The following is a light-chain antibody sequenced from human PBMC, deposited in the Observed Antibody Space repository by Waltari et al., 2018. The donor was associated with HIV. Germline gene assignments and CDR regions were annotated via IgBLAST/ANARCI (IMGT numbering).Light chain of an antibody. CDR2: RAS. V-gene: IGKV1-27*01. CDR1: QDIGSS. Sequence: DIRMTQSPSSLSASVGDRITITCRASQDIGSSLAWYQQMQGTVPKLVIFRASSLQSGVSSRFSGSGSGTYFTLTISSLQPEDAATYFCQKYNSAPHAFGQGTRVEI. J-gene: IGKJ1*01. CDR3: QKYNSAPHA.